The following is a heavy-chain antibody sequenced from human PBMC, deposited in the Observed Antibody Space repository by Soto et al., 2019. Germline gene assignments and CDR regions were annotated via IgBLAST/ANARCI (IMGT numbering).Heavy chain of an antibody. V-gene: IGHV1-69*13. J-gene: IGHJ6*02. D-gene: IGHD6-19*01. Sequence: ASVKVSCKASGGTFSSYAISWVRQAPGQGLGWMGGIIPIFGTANYAQKFQGRVTITADESTSTAYMELSSLRSEDTAVYYCARDQHDVVAGTLDGMDVWGQGTTVTVSS. CDR1: GGTFSSYA. CDR3: ARDQHDVVAGTLDGMDV. CDR2: IIPIFGTA.